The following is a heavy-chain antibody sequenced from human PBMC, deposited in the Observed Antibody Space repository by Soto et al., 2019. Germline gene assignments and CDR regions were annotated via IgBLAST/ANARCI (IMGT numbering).Heavy chain of an antibody. V-gene: IGHV3-53*01. CDR1: GFNGSGNY. CDR3: ARDPGPGGATYYYYGMDV. Sequence: GGPLILCCEASGFNGSGNYMSWVRQAPGKGLEWVSVIYSGGSTYYADSVKGRFTISRDNSKNTLYLQMNSLRAEDTAVYYCARDPGPGGATYYYYGMDVWGQGTTVTVSS. CDR2: IYSGGST. D-gene: IGHD1-26*01. J-gene: IGHJ6*02.